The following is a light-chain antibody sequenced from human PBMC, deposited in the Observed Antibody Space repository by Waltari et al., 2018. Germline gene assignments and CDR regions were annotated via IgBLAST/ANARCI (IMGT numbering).Light chain of an antibody. Sequence: QLTQSPSSLSASVGDRVTITCRASQGISTYLAWYQQKPGKAPNLLIYAASTLQSGVPSRFSGSGSGTDFTLTISSLQAEDFATYYCQHLNSYPLSFGGGTKVEIK. CDR3: QHLNSYPLS. CDR2: AAS. V-gene: IGKV1-9*01. J-gene: IGKJ4*01. CDR1: QGISTY.